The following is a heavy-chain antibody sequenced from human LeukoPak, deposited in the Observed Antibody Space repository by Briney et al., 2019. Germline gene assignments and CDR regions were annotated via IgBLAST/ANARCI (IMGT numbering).Heavy chain of an antibody. D-gene: IGHD3-22*01. CDR3: ARAPSEIGGYYPEYFRH. Sequence: PGGSLRLSCVASGFTFSSYWMHWVRQAPGKGLVWVSRIKSDGSTNYADSVKGRFTISRDNAKNTVSLQTNSLRAEDTGVYFCARAPSEIGGYYPEYFRHWGQGTLVTVSS. CDR1: GFTFSSYW. CDR2: IKSDGST. J-gene: IGHJ1*01. V-gene: IGHV3-74*01.